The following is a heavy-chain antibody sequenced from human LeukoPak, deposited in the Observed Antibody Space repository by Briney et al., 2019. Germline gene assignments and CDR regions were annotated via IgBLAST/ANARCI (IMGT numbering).Heavy chain of an antibody. CDR2: ISYDGSNK. CDR1: GFTFSSYA. V-gene: IGHV3-30*04. Sequence: TGGSLRLSCAASGFTFSSYAMHWVRQAPGKGPEWVAVISYDGSNKYYADSVKGRFTISRDNSKNTLYLQMNSLRAEDTAVYYCARAYSYGFDYWGQGTLVTVSS. D-gene: IGHD5-18*01. J-gene: IGHJ4*02. CDR3: ARAYSYGFDY.